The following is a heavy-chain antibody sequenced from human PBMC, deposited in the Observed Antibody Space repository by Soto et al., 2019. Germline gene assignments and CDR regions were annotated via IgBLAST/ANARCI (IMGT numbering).Heavy chain of an antibody. Sequence: GGSLRLSCAASGFTFSGSAMHWVRQASGKGLEWVGRIRSKANSYATAYAASVKGRVTIFRDDSKNTSYLQMNSLKTEDTAVYYCTSEAPKCSGGSCYTPSRYYYYYYMDVWGKGTTVTVSS. V-gene: IGHV3-73*01. CDR3: TSEAPKCSGGSCYTPSRYYYYYYMDV. J-gene: IGHJ6*03. D-gene: IGHD2-15*01. CDR1: GFTFSGSA. CDR2: IRSKANSYAT.